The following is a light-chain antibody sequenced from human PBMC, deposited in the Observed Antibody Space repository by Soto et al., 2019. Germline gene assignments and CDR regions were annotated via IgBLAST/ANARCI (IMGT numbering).Light chain of an antibody. V-gene: IGKV1-16*02. CDR2: GAS. CDR3: QQYHSYPAT. J-gene: IGKJ4*01. Sequence: DIQMTQSPPSLSASVGDRVTITCRASQDISNFLAWFQQKPGKAPKSLIYGASSLQSGVPSKFSGSGSGTEFTLTISSLQPEDFGTYYCQQYHSYPATFGGGTKVEIQ. CDR1: QDISNF.